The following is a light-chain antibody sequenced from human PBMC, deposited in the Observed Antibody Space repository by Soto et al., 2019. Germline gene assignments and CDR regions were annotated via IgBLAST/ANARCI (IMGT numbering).Light chain of an antibody. CDR3: QQYGSSPWT. J-gene: IGKJ1*01. Sequence: IVLTQSPCTLSLSPGERSTLSCSASQSVSSSYLAWYQQKPGQAPRLLIYGASSRATGIPDRFSGSGSGTDFTLTISRLEPEDFAVYYCQQYGSSPWTFGQGTKVDIK. CDR2: GAS. CDR1: QSVSSSY. V-gene: IGKV3-20*01.